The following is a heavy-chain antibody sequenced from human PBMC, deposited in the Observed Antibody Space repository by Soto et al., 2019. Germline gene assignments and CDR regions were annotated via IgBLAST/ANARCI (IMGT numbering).Heavy chain of an antibody. J-gene: IGHJ5*02. Sequence: QVQLQESGPGLVKPSQTLSLTCTVSGGSISSGGYYWSWIRQHPGKGLEWIGYIYYSGSTYYNQSLKSRVTLSVDTSKNQFSLKLSSVTAADTAVYYCARAIVEENWFDPWGQGTLVTVSS. CDR2: IYYSGST. D-gene: IGHD3-22*01. CDR1: GGSISSGGYY. V-gene: IGHV4-31*03. CDR3: ARAIVEENWFDP.